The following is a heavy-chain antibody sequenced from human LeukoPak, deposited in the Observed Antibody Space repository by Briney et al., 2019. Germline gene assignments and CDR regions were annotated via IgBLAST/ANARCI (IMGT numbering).Heavy chain of an antibody. CDR2: ISSSSSYI. Sequence: GGSLRLSCAAAGFTFSSYSMNWVRQAPGKGLEWVSSISSSSSYIYYADSVKGRFTISRDNAKNSLYLQMNSLRAEDTAVYYCARGKSSSWYGTEDYWGQGTLVTVCS. CDR1: GFTFSSYS. CDR3: ARGKSSSWYGTEDY. J-gene: IGHJ4*02. V-gene: IGHV3-21*01. D-gene: IGHD6-13*01.